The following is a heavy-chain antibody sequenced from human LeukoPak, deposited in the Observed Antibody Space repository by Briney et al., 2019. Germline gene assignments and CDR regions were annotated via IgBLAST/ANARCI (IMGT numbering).Heavy chain of an antibody. CDR1: GGSISGDY. J-gene: IGHJ4*02. V-gene: IGHV4-59*01. D-gene: IGHD2-21*01. CDR3: ARLQGDSTAVFDY. Sequence: SETLSFTCTVSGGSISGDYWSWIRQPPGKGLEWVGYIYYTGATNYNPSLKSRVTVSVDTSKNQFALKLSSVTAADTAVYYCARLQGDSTAVFDYWGQGTLVTVSS. CDR2: IYYTGAT.